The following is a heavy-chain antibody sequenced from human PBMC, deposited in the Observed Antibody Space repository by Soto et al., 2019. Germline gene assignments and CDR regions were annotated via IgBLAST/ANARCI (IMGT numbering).Heavy chain of an antibody. D-gene: IGHD3-10*01. CDR3: ARDLGYYGSGSPYYFDY. Sequence: SETLSLTCTVSGGSISSYYWSWIRQPPGKGLEWIGYIYYSGSTNYNPSLKSRVTISVDTSKNQFSLKLSSVTAADTAVYYCARDLGYYGSGSPYYFDYWGQGTLVTVPQ. J-gene: IGHJ4*02. CDR1: GGSISSYY. V-gene: IGHV4-59*01. CDR2: IYYSGST.